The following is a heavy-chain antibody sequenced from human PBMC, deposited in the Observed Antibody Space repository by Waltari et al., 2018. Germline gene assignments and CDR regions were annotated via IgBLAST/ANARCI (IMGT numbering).Heavy chain of an antibody. CDR1: GYSFTDYW. CDR3: ARHRGIGIATQSFEF. V-gene: IGHV5-51*01. D-gene: IGHD3-10*01. J-gene: IGHJ4*02. Sequence: EVQLVQSGAELKKPGESLKISCQVSGYSFTDYWLGGVRQMPGKGLEWMGIIYPGDSDTRYSPSFQGQVTFSVDKSINTAYLHWSRLKASDTAMYFCARHRGIGIATQSFEFWGRERWSPSPQ. CDR2: IYPGDSDT.